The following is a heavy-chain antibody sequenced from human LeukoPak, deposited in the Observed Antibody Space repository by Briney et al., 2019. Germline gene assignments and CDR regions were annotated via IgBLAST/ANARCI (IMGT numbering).Heavy chain of an antibody. Sequence: SDTLSLTCTVSGGSISNFYWSWIRQSPGTGLEWIGYIYYTGNTNYNPSLNGRPTISVDTSKNHYSLRLVSVSAADTAVYYCANINTAYQPLDYWGQGTLVTVSS. CDR3: ANINTAYQPLDY. CDR2: IYYTGNT. CDR1: GGSISNFY. D-gene: IGHD2-2*01. J-gene: IGHJ4*02. V-gene: IGHV4-59*08.